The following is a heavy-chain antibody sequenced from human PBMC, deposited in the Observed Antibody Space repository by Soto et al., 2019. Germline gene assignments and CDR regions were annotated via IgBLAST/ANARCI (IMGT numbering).Heavy chain of an antibody. D-gene: IGHD1-26*01. V-gene: IGHV3-48*04. Sequence: VQLVESGGGVVQPGRSLRLSCAASGFTFSNYGMHWVRQAPGKGLEWVSYISSSGSTKYYADSVKGRFTISRDNAKNSLYLQMNSLRAEDTAVYYCVVWEKWGQGTLVTVSS. CDR1: GFTFSNYG. J-gene: IGHJ4*02. CDR3: VVWEK. CDR2: ISSSGSTK.